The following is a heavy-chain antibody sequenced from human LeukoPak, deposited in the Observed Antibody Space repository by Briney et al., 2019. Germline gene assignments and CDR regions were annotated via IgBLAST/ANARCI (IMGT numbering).Heavy chain of an antibody. J-gene: IGHJ3*02. CDR1: GFTFSSYE. Sequence: PGGSLRLSCAASGFTFSSYEMNWVRQASGKGLEWVSYISSSGSTIYYADSVKGRFTISRDNAKKSLYLQMNSLRAEDTAVYYCARETSYYYDSTGDAFDIWGQGTMVTVSS. CDR2: ISSSGSTI. CDR3: ARETSYYYDSTGDAFDI. V-gene: IGHV3-48*03. D-gene: IGHD3-22*01.